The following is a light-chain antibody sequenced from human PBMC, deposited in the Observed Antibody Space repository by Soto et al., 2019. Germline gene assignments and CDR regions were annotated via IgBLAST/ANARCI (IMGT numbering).Light chain of an antibody. CDR2: SAS. J-gene: IGKJ1*01. Sequence: ENVLTQSPGTLSLSPGERVTLSCRASQSVASSYLAWYQQKPGQAPRLLIYSASSRATGIPDRFSGSGSGTDFTLTISRLEPEDFAVDYCQQYGSSPWTFGQGTKVEIK. CDR1: QSVASSY. CDR3: QQYGSSPWT. V-gene: IGKV3-20*01.